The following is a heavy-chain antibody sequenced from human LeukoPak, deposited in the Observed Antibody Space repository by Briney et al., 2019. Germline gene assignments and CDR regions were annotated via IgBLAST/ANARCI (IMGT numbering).Heavy chain of an antibody. V-gene: IGHV3-30*02. J-gene: IGHJ4*02. D-gene: IGHD3-22*01. CDR3: VKALYYYDSSGYYLLGDFDY. CDR1: GFTFSSYG. CDR2: IWYDGSNK. Sequence: GGSLRLSCAASGFTFSSYGMHWVRQAPGKGLEWVAVIWYDGSNKYYTDSVKGRFTISRDNSKNTLYLQMSSLRAEDTAVYYCVKALYYYDSSGYYLLGDFDYWGQGTLVTVSS.